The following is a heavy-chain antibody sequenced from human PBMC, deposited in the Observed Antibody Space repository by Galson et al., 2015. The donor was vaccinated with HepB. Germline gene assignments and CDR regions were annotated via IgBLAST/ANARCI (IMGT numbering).Heavy chain of an antibody. J-gene: IGHJ3*02. CDR2: IDIGNTFI. D-gene: IGHD1-1*01. CDR3: ARDLGTSRRAYDI. CDR1: GFTLSTYN. Sequence: SLRLSCAASGFTLSTYNMNWVRQAPGKGLEWVSFIDIGNTFIEYTESVKGRFTISRDDAKNSLYLQMSSLRAEDTALYYCARDLGTSRRAYDIWGQGTLVTVSS. V-gene: IGHV3-21*01.